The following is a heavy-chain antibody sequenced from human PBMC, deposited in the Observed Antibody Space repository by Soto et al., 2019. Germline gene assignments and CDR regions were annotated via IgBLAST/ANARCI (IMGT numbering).Heavy chain of an antibody. CDR1: GFTFSSYS. Sequence: EVQLVESGGGLVQPGGSLRLSCAASGFTFSSYSMNWVRQAPGKGLEWVSYISSSSSTIYYADSVKGRFTISRDNAKNSLYLQMNSLRAEDTVVYYCARDDGDIVVVPAAIGYWGQGTLVTVSS. D-gene: IGHD2-2*01. V-gene: IGHV3-48*01. CDR2: ISSSSSTI. CDR3: ARDDGDIVVVPAAIGY. J-gene: IGHJ4*02.